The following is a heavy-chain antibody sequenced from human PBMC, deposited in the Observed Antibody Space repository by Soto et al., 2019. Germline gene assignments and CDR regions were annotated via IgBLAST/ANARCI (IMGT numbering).Heavy chain of an antibody. CDR1: GGSISSGGYY. CDR2: IYYSGST. D-gene: IGHD2-15*01. J-gene: IGHJ4*02. V-gene: IGHV4-31*03. CDR3: ASWYGLGSCSGGSCYTELDY. Sequence: SETLSLTCTASGGSISSGGYYWSWIRQHPGKGLEWIGYIYYSGSTYYNPSLKSRVTISVDTSKNQFSLKLSSVTAADTAVYYCASWYGLGSCSGGSCYTELDYWGQGTLVTVSS.